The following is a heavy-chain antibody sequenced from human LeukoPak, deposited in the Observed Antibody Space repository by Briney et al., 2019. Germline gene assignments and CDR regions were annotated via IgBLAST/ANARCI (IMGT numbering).Heavy chain of an antibody. J-gene: IGHJ4*02. D-gene: IGHD6-13*01. V-gene: IGHV4-59*01. CDR3: VSPGIVAAGTDRGFDY. CDR2: IYYSGST. Sequence: SETLSLTCTVSGGSISSYYWSWIRQPPGKGMEWIGFIYYSGSTNYNPSLKSRVTTSVDTSKNQFSLRLSSVTAADTAVYFCVSPGIVAAGTDRGFDYWGQGTLVTVSS. CDR1: GGSISSYY.